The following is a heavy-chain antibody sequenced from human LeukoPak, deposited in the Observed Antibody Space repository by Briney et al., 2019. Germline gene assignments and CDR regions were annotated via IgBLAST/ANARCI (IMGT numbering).Heavy chain of an antibody. D-gene: IGHD3-10*01. V-gene: IGHV4-59*08. CDR1: GGSISSYY. CDR2: IYYSGST. CDR3: ARQTTYYNDAFDI. Sequence: SETLSLTCTVSGGSISSYYWSWIRQPPGKGLEWIGYIYYSGSTNYNPSLESRVTISVDTSKNQFSLKLSSVTAADTAVYYCARQTTYYNDAFDIWGQGTMVTVSS. J-gene: IGHJ3*02.